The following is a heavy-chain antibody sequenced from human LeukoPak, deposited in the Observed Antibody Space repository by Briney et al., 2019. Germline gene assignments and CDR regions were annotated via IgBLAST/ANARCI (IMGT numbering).Heavy chain of an antibody. Sequence: RSSETLSLTCTVSGGSISSYYWSWIRQPPGKGLEWIGYIYYSGSTNYNPSLKSRVTISVDTSKNQFSLKLSSVTAADTAVYYCARDHSYGYFDYWGQGTLVTVSS. CDR2: IYYSGST. V-gene: IGHV4-59*12. D-gene: IGHD5-18*01. CDR1: GGSISSYY. CDR3: ARDHSYGYFDY. J-gene: IGHJ4*02.